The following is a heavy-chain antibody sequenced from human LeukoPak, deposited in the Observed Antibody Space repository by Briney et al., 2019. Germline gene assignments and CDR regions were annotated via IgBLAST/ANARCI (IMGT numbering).Heavy chain of an antibody. Sequence: PSETLSLTCTVSGGSISSSSYYWGWIRQPPGKGLEWVSYISSSSSTIYYADSVKGRFTISRDNSKNTLYLQMSSLRAEDTAVYYCAMVTLVTPFDYWGQGTLVTVSS. CDR2: ISSSSSTI. J-gene: IGHJ4*02. CDR3: AMVTLVTPFDY. CDR1: GGSISSSS. V-gene: IGHV3-48*01. D-gene: IGHD2-21*02.